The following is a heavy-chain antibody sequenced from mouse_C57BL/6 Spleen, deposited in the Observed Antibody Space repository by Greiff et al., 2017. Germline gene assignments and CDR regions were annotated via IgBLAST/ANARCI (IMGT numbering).Heavy chain of an antibody. Sequence: VQLQQSGAELVKPGASVKMSCKASGYTFTSYWITWVKQRPGQGLEWIGDIYPGSSSTNYNEKFKSKATLTVDTSSSTAYMQLSSLTSEDSAVYYCARPYYSNYWYFDVWGTGTTVTVSS. CDR2: IYPGSSST. J-gene: IGHJ1*03. D-gene: IGHD2-5*01. CDR1: GYTFTSYW. V-gene: IGHV1-55*01. CDR3: ARPYYSNYWYFDV.